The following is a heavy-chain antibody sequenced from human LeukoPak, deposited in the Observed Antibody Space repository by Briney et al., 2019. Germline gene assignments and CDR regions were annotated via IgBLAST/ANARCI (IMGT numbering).Heavy chain of an antibody. J-gene: IGHJ4*02. CDR3: ARLFWSYGIFDY. V-gene: IGHV1-18*01. CDR2: ISAYNGNT. CDR1: GYTFTSYG. D-gene: IGHD1-26*01. Sequence: GASVKVSCKASGYTFTSYGIGWVRQAPGQGLGWMGWISAYNGNTNYAQKLQGRVTMTTDTSTSTAYMELRSLRSDDTAVYYCARLFWSYGIFDYWGQGTLVTVSS.